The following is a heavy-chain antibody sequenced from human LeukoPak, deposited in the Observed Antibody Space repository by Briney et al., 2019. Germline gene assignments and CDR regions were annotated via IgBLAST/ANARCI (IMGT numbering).Heavy chain of an antibody. CDR1: GFTFSSHG. CDR2: ISYDGSTK. D-gene: IGHD3-9*01. CDR3: ARDGVGVLRYFDWLNYGMDV. V-gene: IGHV3-30*03. J-gene: IGHJ6*02. Sequence: GRSLRLSWAATGFTFSSHGTQWVRQAPGKGLEWVAFISYDGSTKYYADSVKGRFTISRDNSKSTLYLQMNSLRAEDTAVYYCARDGVGVLRYFDWLNYGMDVWGQGTTVTVSS.